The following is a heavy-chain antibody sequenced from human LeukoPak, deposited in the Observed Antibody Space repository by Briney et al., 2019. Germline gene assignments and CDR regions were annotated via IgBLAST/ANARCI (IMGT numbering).Heavy chain of an antibody. Sequence: SETLSLTCTVSGGSISSYYWSWIRQPPGKGLEWIGRIYTSGSTNYNPSLKSRVTMSVDTSKNQFSLKLSSVTAADTAVYYCARDPSSSWYAYSAFDIWGQGTMVTVSS. CDR3: ARDPSSSWYAYSAFDI. CDR1: GGSISSYY. J-gene: IGHJ3*02. V-gene: IGHV4-4*07. D-gene: IGHD6-13*01. CDR2: IYTSGST.